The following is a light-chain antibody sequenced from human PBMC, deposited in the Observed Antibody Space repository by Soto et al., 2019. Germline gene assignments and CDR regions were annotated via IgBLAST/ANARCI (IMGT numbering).Light chain of an antibody. V-gene: IGKV1-39*01. CDR3: QQSYSTPIT. J-gene: IGKJ5*01. CDR2: AAS. CDR1: QSISSY. Sequence: DIQMTQSLTSLSASXXDTVXLTCLASQSISSYLNWYQQKPGKAPKXXIYAASSLQSGVPSRSSGSGSGTDSTLTISSLQPEDFATYYCQQSYSTPITFGQGTRLEIK.